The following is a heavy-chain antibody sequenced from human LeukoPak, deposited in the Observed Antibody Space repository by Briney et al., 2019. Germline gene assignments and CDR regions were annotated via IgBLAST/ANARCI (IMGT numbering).Heavy chain of an antibody. CDR3: IRDEALWRLDY. CDR1: GFTFSNHW. D-gene: IGHD2-21*01. V-gene: IGHV3-74*03. Sequence: PGGSLRLSCAASGFTFSNHWMHWVRQAPGKGRVWVSRIDEGGTNAMYADSVKGRFSISRDNAKNTVNLQMNSLRAEDTGVYYCIRDEALWRLDYWGQGTLVTVSS. CDR2: IDEGGTNA. J-gene: IGHJ4*02.